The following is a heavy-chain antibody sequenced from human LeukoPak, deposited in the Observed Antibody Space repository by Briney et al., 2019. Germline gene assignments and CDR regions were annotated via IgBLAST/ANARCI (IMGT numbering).Heavy chain of an antibody. CDR3: VRGKGSGTYYGFDY. V-gene: IGHV5-51*01. J-gene: IGHJ4*02. CDR2: IYPDDSDT. CDR1: GYTFTKFW. D-gene: IGHD3-10*01. Sequence: GESLKISCETSGYTFTKFWVGWVRQTPGKGLEWLGMIYPDDSDTRYSPSFQGQVTMSVDKSISIVYLHWSSLKASDTAIYYCVRGKGSGTYYGFDYWGQGTVVSVVS.